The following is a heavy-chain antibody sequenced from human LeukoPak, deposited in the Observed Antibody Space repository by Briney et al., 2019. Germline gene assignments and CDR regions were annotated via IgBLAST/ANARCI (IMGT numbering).Heavy chain of an antibody. CDR1: GGSISSSNW. Sequence: SETLSLTCAVSGGSISSSNWWSWVRQPPGKGLEWIGEIYHSGSTNYNPALKSRVTISVDTSKNQFSLKLNSVTAADTAVYYCARDAGYAFDLWGQGTMVTVSS. V-gene: IGHV4-4*02. CDR2: IYHSGST. CDR3: ARDAGYAFDL. J-gene: IGHJ3*01.